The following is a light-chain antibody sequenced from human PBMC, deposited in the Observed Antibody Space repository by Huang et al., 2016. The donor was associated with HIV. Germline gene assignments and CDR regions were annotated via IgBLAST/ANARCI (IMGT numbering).Light chain of an antibody. CDR3: QQYGSLRYT. V-gene: IGKV3-20*01. J-gene: IGKJ2*01. CDR1: QSISSSY. Sequence: EIVLTQSPGTLSLSPGERATLSCTARQSISSSYLAWYQQKPGQAPRLLVYHASSRATGIPDRFSGSGSGTDFTLSISRLEPEDFAVYYCQQYGSLRYTFGQGTKLEIK. CDR2: HAS.